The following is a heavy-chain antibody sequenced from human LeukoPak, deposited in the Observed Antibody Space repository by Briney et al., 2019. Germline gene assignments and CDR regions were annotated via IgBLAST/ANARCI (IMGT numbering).Heavy chain of an antibody. CDR1: GFTFSDYY. CDR2: INIGGDSR. D-gene: IGHD5-12*01. CDR3: ARGLRWIGAVFDY. V-gene: IGHV3-11*01. J-gene: IGHJ4*02. Sequence: PGGSLRLSCAAPGFTFSDYYMNWIRQAPGKGLEWLSYINIGGDSRYYGDSVQGRFTISRDNAKNSLYLQMNSLRADDTAVYYCARGLRWIGAVFDYWGQGAPVTVSS.